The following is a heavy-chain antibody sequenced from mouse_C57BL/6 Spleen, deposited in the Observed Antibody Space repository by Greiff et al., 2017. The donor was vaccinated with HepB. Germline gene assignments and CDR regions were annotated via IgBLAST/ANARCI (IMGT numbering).Heavy chain of an antibody. V-gene: IGHV1-69*01. CDR1: GYTFTSYW. CDR2: IDPSDSYT. J-gene: IGHJ2*01. D-gene: IGHD4-1*01. Sequence: QVQLQQPGAELVMPGASVKLSCKASGYTFTSYWMHWVKQRPGQGLEWIGEIDPSDSYTNYNQKFKGKSTLTVDKSSSTAYMQLSSLTSEDSAVYYCARWVNWDAYFDYWGQGTTLTVSS. CDR3: ARWVNWDAYFDY.